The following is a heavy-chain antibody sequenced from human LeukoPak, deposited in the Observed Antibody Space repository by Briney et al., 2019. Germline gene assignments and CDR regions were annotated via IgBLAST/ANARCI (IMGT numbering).Heavy chain of an antibody. V-gene: IGHV3-23*01. CDR3: AKNYGDYVTYYYYMDV. CDR2: ISGSGGST. J-gene: IGHJ6*03. CDR1: GFTFSSYA. D-gene: IGHD4-17*01. Sequence: PGGSLRLSCAASGFTFSSYAMSWVRQAPGKGLEWVSAISGSGGSTYYADSVKGRFTISRDNSKNTLYLQMNSLRAEDTAVYYCAKNYGDYVTYYYYMDVWGKGTTVTVSS.